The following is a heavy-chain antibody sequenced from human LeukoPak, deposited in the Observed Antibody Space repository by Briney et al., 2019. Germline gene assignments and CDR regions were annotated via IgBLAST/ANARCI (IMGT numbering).Heavy chain of an antibody. CDR2: IYYSGST. CDR3: ARRRGDFWSGYYAFDY. V-gene: IGHV4-59*08. CDR1: GGSISSYY. J-gene: IGHJ4*02. D-gene: IGHD3-3*01. Sequence: PSETLSLTCTVSGGSISSYYWSWIRQPPGKGLEWIGYIYYSGSTNYNPSLTSRVTISLDTSKNQFSLKLSSVTAADTAVYYCARRRGDFWSGYYAFDYWGQGTLVTISS.